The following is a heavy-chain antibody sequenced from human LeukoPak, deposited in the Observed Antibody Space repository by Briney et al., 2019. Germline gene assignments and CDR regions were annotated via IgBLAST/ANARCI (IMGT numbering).Heavy chain of an antibody. D-gene: IGHD2-2*01. Sequence: PGRSLRLSCAASGFTFSSYAMHWVRQAPGKGQEWVAVISYDGSNKYYADSVKGRFSISRDNSENTLYLQMNSLRAEDTAVYYCARDPSYCSSTNCYVGSPLYYYYPMDVWGQGTTVTVSS. CDR2: ISYDGSNK. CDR1: GFTFSSYA. J-gene: IGHJ6*02. CDR3: ARDPSYCSSTNCYVGSPLYYYYPMDV. V-gene: IGHV3-30-3*01.